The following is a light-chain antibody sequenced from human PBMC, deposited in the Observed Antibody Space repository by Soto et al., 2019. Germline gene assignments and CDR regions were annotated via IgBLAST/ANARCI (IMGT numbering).Light chain of an antibody. V-gene: IGLV2-23*02. CDR1: SSDVGSYNL. J-gene: IGLJ1*01. CDR3: YSYAGSSTFYV. Sequence: QSVLTQPASVSGSPGQSITISCTGTSSDVGSYNLVSWYQQHPGKAPKLMIYEVSKRPSGVSNRFSGSKSGNTASLTISWLQAEDDVVYYLYSYAGSSTFYVFGTGTKITVL. CDR2: EVS.